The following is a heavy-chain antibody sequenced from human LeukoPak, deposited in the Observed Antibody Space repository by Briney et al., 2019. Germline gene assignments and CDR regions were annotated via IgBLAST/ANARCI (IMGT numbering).Heavy chain of an antibody. CDR2: ISSSGSTI. D-gene: IGHD2-15*01. Sequence: GGSLRLSCAASGFTFSSYEMNWVRQAPGKGLEWVSYISSSGSTIYYADSVKGRFTISGDNAKNSLYLQMNSLRAEDTAVYYCARVQVVSFGMDVWGQGTTVTVSS. CDR1: GFTFSSYE. CDR3: ARVQVVSFGMDV. V-gene: IGHV3-48*03. J-gene: IGHJ6*02.